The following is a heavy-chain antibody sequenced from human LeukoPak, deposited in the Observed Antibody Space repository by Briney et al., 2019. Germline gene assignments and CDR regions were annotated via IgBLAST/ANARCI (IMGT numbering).Heavy chain of an antibody. D-gene: IGHD2-15*01. Sequence: SETLSLTCTVSGGSISSYYWSWIRQPPGKGLEWIGYIYYSGSTNYNPSLKSRVTISVDTSKNQFSLKLSSVTAADTAVYYCARRFISVVVAPDWFDPWGQGTLVTVSS. CDR3: ARRFISVVVAPDWFDP. J-gene: IGHJ5*02. CDR2: IYYSGST. V-gene: IGHV4-59*08. CDR1: GGSISSYY.